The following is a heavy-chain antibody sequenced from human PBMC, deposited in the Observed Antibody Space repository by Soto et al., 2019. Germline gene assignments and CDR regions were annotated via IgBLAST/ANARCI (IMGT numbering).Heavy chain of an antibody. V-gene: IGHV4-59*01. CDR2: IYYSGST. CDR1: GGSISSYY. J-gene: IGHJ5*02. CDR3: ARGKGVLWFGELYPYNWFDP. D-gene: IGHD3-10*01. Sequence: SETLSLTCTVSGGSISSYYWSWIRQPPGKGLEWIGYIYYSGSTNYNPSLKSRVTTSVDTSKNQFSLKPSSVTAADTAVYYCARGKGVLWFGELYPYNWFDPWGQGTLVTVSS.